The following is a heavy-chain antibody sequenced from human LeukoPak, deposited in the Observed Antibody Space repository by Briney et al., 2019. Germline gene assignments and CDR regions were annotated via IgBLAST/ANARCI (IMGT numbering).Heavy chain of an antibody. V-gene: IGHV4-59*02. CDR1: GGSVSDYY. D-gene: IGHD2-2*01. CDR2: IYYTGTT. J-gene: IGHJ3*02. Sequence: SETLSLTCTVSGGSVSDYYWSWIRQSPGKGLEWIGYIYYTGTTSYNPSLRSRVTISVDTSKNQFSLKLSSVTAADTAVYYCAGSTTKRFIGDAFDIWGQGTMVTVSS. CDR3: AGSTTKRFIGDAFDI.